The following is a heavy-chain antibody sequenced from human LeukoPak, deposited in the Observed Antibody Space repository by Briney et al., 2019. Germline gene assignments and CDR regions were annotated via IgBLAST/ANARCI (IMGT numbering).Heavy chain of an antibody. D-gene: IGHD3-10*01. CDR3: ARGGLVRGVMGWFDP. V-gene: IGHV3-66*01. CDR2: IYSGGST. Sequence: GGSLRLSCAASGFTVSSNYMSWVRQAPGEGLEWVSVIYSGGSTYYADSVKGRFTISRDNSKNTLYLQMNSLRAEDTAVYYCARGGLVRGVMGWFDPWGQGTLVTVSS. CDR1: GFTVSSNY. J-gene: IGHJ5*02.